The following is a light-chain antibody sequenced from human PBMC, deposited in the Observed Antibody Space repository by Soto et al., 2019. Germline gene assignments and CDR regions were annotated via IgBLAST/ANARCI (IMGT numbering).Light chain of an antibody. CDR2: GAS. CDR1: QSVSSSY. CDR3: QQYGWSPLT. Sequence: EIVLTQSPGTLSLSPGERATLSCRASQSVSSSYLAWYQQKPGQAPRLLIYGASSRATGIPDRFSGSGSGTDFNLNNRRPEPEEFAVFYLQQYGWSPLTFRGRTKVEIK. V-gene: IGKV3-20*01. J-gene: IGKJ4*01.